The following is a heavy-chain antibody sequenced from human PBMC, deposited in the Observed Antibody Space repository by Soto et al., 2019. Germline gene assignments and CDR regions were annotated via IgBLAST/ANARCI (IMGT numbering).Heavy chain of an antibody. CDR1: GYTLTELS. J-gene: IGHJ4*02. CDR2: FDPEDGET. V-gene: IGHV1-24*01. Sequence: ASVKVSCKVSGYTLTELSMHWVRQAPGKGLEWMGGFDPEDGETIYAQKFQGRVTMTEDTSTDTAYMELSSLRSEDTAVYYCATVTDIVVVPAFDYWGQATLVTVSS. D-gene: IGHD2-2*01. CDR3: ATVTDIVVVPAFDY.